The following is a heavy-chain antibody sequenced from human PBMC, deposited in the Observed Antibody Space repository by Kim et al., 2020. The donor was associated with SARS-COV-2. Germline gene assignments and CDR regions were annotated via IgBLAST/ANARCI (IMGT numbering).Heavy chain of an antibody. V-gene: IGHV3-23*01. D-gene: IGHD3-22*01. CDR3: AKIRSSGYAFDY. J-gene: IGHJ4*02. Sequence: YANSVKGRFTNSRENSKNTLYLQMNSLRAEDTAVYYCAKIRSSGYAFDYWGQGTLVTVSS.